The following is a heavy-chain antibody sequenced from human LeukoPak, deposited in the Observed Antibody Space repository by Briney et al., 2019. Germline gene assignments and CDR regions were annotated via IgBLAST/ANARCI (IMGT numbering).Heavy chain of an antibody. J-gene: IGHJ4*02. CDR3: ARDSSRASGSSNDY. D-gene: IGHD3-10*01. CDR2: INEDGSGK. CDR1: GFTFSNYW. Sequence: GGSLRLSCAASGFTFSNYWMTWFRQAPGKGLEWVASINEDGSGKYYVDSVKGRFSISRDNAKNSLNLQMNTLRAEDTAVYYCARDSSRASGSSNDYWGQGTLVTVSS. V-gene: IGHV3-7*04.